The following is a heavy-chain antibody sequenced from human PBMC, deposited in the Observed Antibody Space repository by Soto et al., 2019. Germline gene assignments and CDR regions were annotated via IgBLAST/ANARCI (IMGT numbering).Heavy chain of an antibody. CDR1: GFTLWNYA. Sequence: GGSLRLSCAASGFTLWNYAMSWVRQAPGKGLEWVAVISYDGSNKYYADSVKGRFTISRDNSKNTLYLQMNSLRAEDTAVYYCAKPRYYYGMDVWGQGTTVTVSS. CDR2: ISYDGSNK. CDR3: AKPRYYYGMDV. V-gene: IGHV3-30*18. J-gene: IGHJ6*02.